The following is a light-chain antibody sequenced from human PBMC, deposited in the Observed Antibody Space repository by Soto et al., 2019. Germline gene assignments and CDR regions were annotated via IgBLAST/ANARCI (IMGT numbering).Light chain of an antibody. CDR3: QHYADSSWT. V-gene: IGKV1-5*01. Sequence: DIQMTQSPSTLSASVGDRVTITCRASQSINSWLAWYQQKPGKAPKLLIHDASSLESGVPSRFSGGGSGAEFTLTISSLQPDDFATYYCQHYADSSWTFGQGTKVDIK. CDR1: QSINSW. J-gene: IGKJ1*01. CDR2: DAS.